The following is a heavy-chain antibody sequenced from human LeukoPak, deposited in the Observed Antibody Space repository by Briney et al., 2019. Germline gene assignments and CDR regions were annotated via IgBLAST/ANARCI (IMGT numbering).Heavy chain of an antibody. D-gene: IGHD3-10*01. V-gene: IGHV4-38-2*02. J-gene: IGHJ4*02. CDR1: GYSISSGYY. Sequence: SETLSLTCSVSGYSISSGYYWGWLRQSPGKGLEWIASIYHTGETHYHPSLKSRVSISVDTSNNQFSLRSTSATAADTAMYYCARGRFAELLFDIWGQGTLVTVSS. CDR2: IYHTGET. CDR3: ARGRFAELLFDI.